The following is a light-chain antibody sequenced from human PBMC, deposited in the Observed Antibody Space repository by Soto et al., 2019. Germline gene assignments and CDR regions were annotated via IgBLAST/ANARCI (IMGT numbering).Light chain of an antibody. CDR2: YNS. J-gene: IGLJ2*01. Sequence: SYELTQPPSVSVAPGKTARITCGGNNIGNKGVHWYQQKPGQAPVLVIYYNSARPSGIPERFSGSNSGSTATLTISRVEAGDEADYYCQVWDSSSDHPCGVFGGGTKLTVL. CDR1: NIGNKG. V-gene: IGLV3-21*04. CDR3: QVWDSSSDHPCGV.